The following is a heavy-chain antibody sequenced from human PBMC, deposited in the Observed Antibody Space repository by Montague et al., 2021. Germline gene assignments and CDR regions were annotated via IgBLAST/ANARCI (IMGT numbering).Heavy chain of an antibody. V-gene: IGHV4-59*01. CDR1: GASISDYY. CDR3: AVTNPYYYYGMDV. CDR2: IYHSRGT. D-gene: IGHD1-14*01. Sequence: SETLSLTCSVSGASISDYYRSWIRQPPGKGLEWIGYIYHSRGTNYNPSLKSRVTISVDTSKNQFSLRLSSVTAADTAFYYCAVTNPYYYYGMDVWGQGTTVTVSS. J-gene: IGHJ6*02.